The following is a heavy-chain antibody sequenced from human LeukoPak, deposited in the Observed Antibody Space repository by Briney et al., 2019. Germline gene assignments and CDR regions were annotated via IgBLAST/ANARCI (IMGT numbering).Heavy chain of an antibody. CDR1: GGSFSGYY. CDR3: ARGAVVVIDDAFDI. V-gene: IGHV4-59*01. Sequence: SETLSLTCAVYGGSFSGYYWSWIRQPPGKGLEWIGYIYYSGSTNYNPSLKSRVTISVDTSKNQFSLKLSSVTAADTAVYYCARGAVVVIDDAFDIWGQGTMVTVSS. D-gene: IGHD3-22*01. J-gene: IGHJ3*02. CDR2: IYYSGST.